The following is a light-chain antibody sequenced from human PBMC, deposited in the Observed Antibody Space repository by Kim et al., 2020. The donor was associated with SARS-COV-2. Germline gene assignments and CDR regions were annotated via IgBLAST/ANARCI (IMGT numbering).Light chain of an antibody. CDR3: FSYAGGWAV. J-gene: IGLJ2*01. Sequence: QSALTQVASLSGSPGQSITISCTGTRSDIGTYNLVSWYQQHPGRAPKLLISEVNKRPSGISDRFSGSKSGNTASLTISGLQAEDEAHYFCFSYAGGWAVFGGGTQLTVL. V-gene: IGLV2-23*02. CDR1: RSDIGTYNL. CDR2: EVN.